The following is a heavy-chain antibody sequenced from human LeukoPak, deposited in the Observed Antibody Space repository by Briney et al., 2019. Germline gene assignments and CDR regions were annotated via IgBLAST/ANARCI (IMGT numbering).Heavy chain of an antibody. Sequence: PSETLSLTCSVSGGSISSYYWSWIRQPPGKGLEWVGYIYYSGSTNYNPSLKSRVTISIDTSTNQFSLKLSSMTAADTAVYYCARSSIRSSGYYYADYWGQGTLVRVPS. D-gene: IGHD3-22*01. CDR3: ARSSIRSSGYYYADY. V-gene: IGHV4-59*08. CDR1: GGSISSYY. J-gene: IGHJ4*02. CDR2: IYYSGST.